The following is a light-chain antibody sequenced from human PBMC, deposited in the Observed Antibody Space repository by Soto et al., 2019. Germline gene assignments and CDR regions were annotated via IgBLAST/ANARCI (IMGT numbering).Light chain of an antibody. V-gene: IGLV3-21*02. J-gene: IGLJ1*01. CDR1: NIGSKS. CDR3: QAWASSSDHYV. Sequence: SAERAQPPWVSVAPGQTARITCGGNNIGSKSVHWYQQKPGQAPVLVVYDDSDRPSGIPERFSGSNSGNTATLTISRVEAGDEADYYCQAWASSSDHYVFGTGPKVTVL. CDR2: DDS.